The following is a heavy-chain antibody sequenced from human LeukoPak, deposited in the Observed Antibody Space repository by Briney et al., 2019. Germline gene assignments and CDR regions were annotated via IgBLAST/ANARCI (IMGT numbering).Heavy chain of an antibody. Sequence: GGSLRLSCAASGFTFSNYEMYWVRQAPGKGLEWVAVIWYDGSNKYYADSVKGRFTISRDNSKNTLYLQMNSLRAEDTAVYYCARGGYYDSSEINWFDPWGQGTLVTVSS. CDR1: GFTFSNYE. J-gene: IGHJ5*02. CDR3: ARGGYYDSSEINWFDP. V-gene: IGHV3-33*07. CDR2: IWYDGSNK. D-gene: IGHD3-22*01.